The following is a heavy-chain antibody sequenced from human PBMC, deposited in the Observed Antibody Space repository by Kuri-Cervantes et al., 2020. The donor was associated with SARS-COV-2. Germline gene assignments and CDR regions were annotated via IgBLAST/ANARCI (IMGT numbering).Heavy chain of an antibody. CDR1: GFTFSGHW. D-gene: IGHD6-6*01. CDR2: ISGSGGST. J-gene: IGHJ6*02. V-gene: IGHV3-23*01. CDR3: ANDIAARPLYYYYYGMDV. Sequence: GGSLRLSCAASGFTFSGHWIHWVRQAPGKGLEWVSAISGSGGSTYYADSVKGRFTISRDNSKNTLYLQMNSLRAEDTAVYYCANDIAARPLYYYYYGMDVWGQGTTVTVSS.